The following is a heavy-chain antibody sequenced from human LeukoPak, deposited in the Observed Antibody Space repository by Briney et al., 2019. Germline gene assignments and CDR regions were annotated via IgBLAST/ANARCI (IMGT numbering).Heavy chain of an antibody. Sequence: GGSLRLSCAASGFTFSSYAMSWVRQAPGKGLEWVSAISGSGGSTYYADSVKGRFTISRDNSKNTLYLQMNSLRAEDTAVYYCAKGPYCSSTSCYTENWYFDLWGRGTLVTVSS. D-gene: IGHD2-2*02. CDR1: GFTFSSYA. V-gene: IGHV3-23*01. CDR2: ISGSGGST. J-gene: IGHJ2*01. CDR3: AKGPYCSSTSCYTENWYFDL.